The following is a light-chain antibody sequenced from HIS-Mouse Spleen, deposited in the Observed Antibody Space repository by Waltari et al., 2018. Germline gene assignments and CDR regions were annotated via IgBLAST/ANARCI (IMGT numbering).Light chain of an antibody. CDR3: QSYDSSLSGYV. V-gene: IGLV1-40*01. CDR1: SSNIGAVYD. CDR2: GNS. Sequence: QSVLTQPPSVSGAPGQRVPISCTGSSSNIGAVYDVHWYQQLPGTAPKPLIYGNSNRPSGVPDRFSGSKSGTSASLAITGLQAEDEADYYCQSYDSSLSGYVFGTGTKVTVL. J-gene: IGLJ1*01.